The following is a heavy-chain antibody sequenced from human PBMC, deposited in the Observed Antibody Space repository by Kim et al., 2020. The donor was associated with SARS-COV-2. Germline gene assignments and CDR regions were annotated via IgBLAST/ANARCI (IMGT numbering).Heavy chain of an antibody. CDR2: ISGHNSKT. CDR1: GYTFSTHG. Sequence: ASVKVSCKTSGYTFSTHGVSWVCQAPGQGLEWMGWISGHNSKTNYAEKFQGRLTLTTDKSTATVYMDLRNLTSDDTALYYCARGDFDYYDSSGYYTCLDYWGQGTLVTVSS. CDR3: ARGDFDYYDSSGYYTCLDY. D-gene: IGHD3-22*01. J-gene: IGHJ4*02. V-gene: IGHV1-18*01.